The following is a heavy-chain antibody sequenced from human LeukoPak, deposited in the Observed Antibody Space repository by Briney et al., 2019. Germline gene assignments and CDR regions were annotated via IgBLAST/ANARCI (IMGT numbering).Heavy chain of an antibody. Sequence: ASVKVSCKASGYTFTGYYMHWVRQAPGQGLEWMGWINPNSGGTNYAQKFQGRVTMTRDTSISTAYMELSRLRSEDTAVYYCARGPYYGPTNWFDPWGQGTLVTVSS. V-gene: IGHV1-2*02. CDR2: INPNSGGT. J-gene: IGHJ5*02. CDR1: GYTFTGYY. D-gene: IGHD3-10*01. CDR3: ARGPYYGPTNWFDP.